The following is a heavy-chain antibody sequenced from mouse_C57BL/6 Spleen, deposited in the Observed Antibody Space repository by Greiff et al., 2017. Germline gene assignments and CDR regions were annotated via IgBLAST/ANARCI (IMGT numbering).Heavy chain of an antibody. CDR2: IDPSDSYT. V-gene: IGHV1-69*01. J-gene: IGHJ4*01. Sequence: VQLQQPGAELVMPGASVKLSCKASGYTFTSYWMHWVKQRPGQGLEWIGEIDPSDSYTNYNQKFKGKSTLTVDKSSSTAYMQLSSLTSEDSAVFYCARIHYYGSSSYAMDYWGQGTSVTVSS. CDR1: GYTFTSYW. D-gene: IGHD1-1*01. CDR3: ARIHYYGSSSYAMDY.